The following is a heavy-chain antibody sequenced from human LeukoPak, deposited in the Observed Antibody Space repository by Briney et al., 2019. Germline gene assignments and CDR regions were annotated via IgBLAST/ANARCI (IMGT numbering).Heavy chain of an antibody. Sequence: GGSLRLSCAASGFTFSNCAMSWVRQAPGKGLEWVSTISGSGGTNTYYADSVRGRFTISRDNSKNTLYLQMNGLRAEDTAVYYCARDPYYYDSSGYGYWGQGTLVTVSS. CDR3: ARDPYYYDSSGYGY. V-gene: IGHV3-23*01. CDR1: GFTFSNCA. J-gene: IGHJ4*02. D-gene: IGHD3-22*01. CDR2: ISGSGGTNT.